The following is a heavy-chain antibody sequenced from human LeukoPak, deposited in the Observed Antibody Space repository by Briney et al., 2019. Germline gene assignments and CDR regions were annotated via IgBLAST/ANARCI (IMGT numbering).Heavy chain of an antibody. CDR3: ARDFGETYYMDV. Sequence: SVKVSCKASGGTFSSYAISWVRQSPGQGLEWMGGIIPIFGTANYAQKLQGRVTMTTDTSTSTAYMELRSLRSDDTAVYYCARDFGETYYMDVWGKGTTVTVSS. CDR1: GGTFSSYA. CDR2: IIPIFGTA. V-gene: IGHV1-69*05. J-gene: IGHJ6*03. D-gene: IGHD3-10*01.